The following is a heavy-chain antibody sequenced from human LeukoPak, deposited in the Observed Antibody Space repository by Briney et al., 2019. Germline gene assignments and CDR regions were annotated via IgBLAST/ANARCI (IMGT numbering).Heavy chain of an antibody. CDR1: GFSFSNYG. V-gene: IGHV3-30*03. J-gene: IGHJ6*03. CDR3: ARAFGAARIRYYYYYMDV. D-gene: IGHD6-6*01. CDR2: ISYDGSNK. Sequence: GGSLRLSCAASGFSFSNYGMNWVRQAPGKGLEWVAVISYDGSNKYYADSVKGRFTISRDDSKNTLYLQMNSLRAEDTAVYYCARAFGAARIRYYYYYMDVWGKGTTVTVSS.